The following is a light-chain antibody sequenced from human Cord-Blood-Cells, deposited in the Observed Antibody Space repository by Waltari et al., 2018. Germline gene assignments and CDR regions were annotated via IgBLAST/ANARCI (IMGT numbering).Light chain of an antibody. CDR1: STNIGAGYD. CDR3: QSYDSSLSGWV. Sequence: QSVLTQPPSVSGAPGQRVTISCTGSSTNIGAGYDVHWYRQLPGTAPKSHIFGNSNRPSGVPDRFSDSKSGTSASRAITGIRAGDEAEYYCQSYDSSLSGWVFGGGTKLTVL. V-gene: IGLV1-40*01. J-gene: IGLJ3*02. CDR2: GNS.